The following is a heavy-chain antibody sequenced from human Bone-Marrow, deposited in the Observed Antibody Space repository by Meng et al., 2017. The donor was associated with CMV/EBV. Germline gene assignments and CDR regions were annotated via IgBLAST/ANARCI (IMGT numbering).Heavy chain of an antibody. CDR2: INPNSGGT. J-gene: IGHJ3*02. CDR3: AAWGTGVWNDQYNGPRFDAFDI. V-gene: IGHV1-2*02. Sequence: ASVKVSCKASGYTFTGYYMHWVRQAPGQGLEWMGWINPNSGGTNYAQKFQGRVTMTRDTSISTAYMELSSLRSEDTAVYYCAAWGTGVWNDQYNGPRFDAFDIWGQGTMVTVSS. CDR1: GYTFTGYY. D-gene: IGHD1-1*01.